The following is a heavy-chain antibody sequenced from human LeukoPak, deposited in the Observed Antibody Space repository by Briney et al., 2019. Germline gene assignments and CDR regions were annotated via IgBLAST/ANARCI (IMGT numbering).Heavy chain of an antibody. CDR3: ARAEYTYGPRGFDF. Sequence: GGSLRLSCAASGFSFISYTMNWVRQAPGKGLEWVSSISRSGSYIYHADSVKGRFTISRDNAKNSLYLQMNSLTAEDTAVCHCARAEYTYGPRGFDFWGQGTLVTVSS. CDR1: GFSFISYT. J-gene: IGHJ4*02. D-gene: IGHD5-18*01. CDR2: ISRSGSYI. V-gene: IGHV3-21*01.